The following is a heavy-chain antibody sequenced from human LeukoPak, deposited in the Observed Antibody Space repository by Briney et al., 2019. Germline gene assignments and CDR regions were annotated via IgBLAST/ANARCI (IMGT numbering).Heavy chain of an antibody. CDR2: FDPEDGET. J-gene: IGHJ4*02. V-gene: IGHV1-24*01. CDR1: GYTLTELS. CDR3: ATRRPDCSSTSCLFDY. Sequence: GASVKVSCKVSGYTLTELSMHWVRQAPGKGLERMGGFDPEDGETIYAQKFQGRVTMTEDTSTDTAYMELSSLRSEDTAVYYCATRRPDCSSTSCLFDYWGQGTLVTVSS. D-gene: IGHD2-2*01.